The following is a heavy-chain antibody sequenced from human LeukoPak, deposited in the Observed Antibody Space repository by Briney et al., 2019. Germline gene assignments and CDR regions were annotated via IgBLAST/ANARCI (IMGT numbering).Heavy chain of an antibody. CDR3: ARETPDSSSWTVFDY. D-gene: IGHD6-13*01. Sequence: GGSLRLSCAASGFTVGSGRRMSWVRQAPGKGLEWVSIIYSGGSTFYADSVKGRFTISRDNSKNTLYLQMNSLRAEDTAVYYCARETPDSSSWTVFDYWGQGTLVTISS. CDR1: GFTVGSGR. V-gene: IGHV3-53*01. J-gene: IGHJ4*02. CDR2: IYSGGST.